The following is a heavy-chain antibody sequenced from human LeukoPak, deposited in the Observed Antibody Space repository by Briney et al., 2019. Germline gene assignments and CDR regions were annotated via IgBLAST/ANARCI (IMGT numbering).Heavy chain of an antibody. CDR1: GFTFNNYW. CDR3: ARELRGFDS. CDR2: IKQDESEK. V-gene: IGHV3-7*01. Sequence: GGSLRLSCEASGFTFNNYWMSWFRQAPGKGLEWVANIKQDESEKNYVDSVKGRFTISRDNSKNTLYLQMNSLRADDTAVYFCARELRGFDSWGQGTLVTASS. J-gene: IGHJ5*01. D-gene: IGHD3-10*01.